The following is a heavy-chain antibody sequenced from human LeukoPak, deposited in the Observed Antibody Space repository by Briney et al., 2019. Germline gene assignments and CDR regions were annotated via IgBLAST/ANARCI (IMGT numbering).Heavy chain of an antibody. D-gene: IGHD2-8*01. CDR2: IHTSGST. Sequence: PSETLSLTCTVSGGSISSYYWSWIRQPAGKGLEWIGRIHTSGSTNYNPSLKSRVTMSVDTSKNQFSLKLSSVTAADTAVYYCARDRIMGLMGEKYYFDYWGQGTLVTVSS. CDR3: ARDRIMGLMGEKYYFDY. CDR1: GGSISSYY. J-gene: IGHJ4*02. V-gene: IGHV4-4*07.